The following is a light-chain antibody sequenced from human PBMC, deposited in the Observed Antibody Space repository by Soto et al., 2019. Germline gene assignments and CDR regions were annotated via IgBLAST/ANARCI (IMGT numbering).Light chain of an antibody. CDR1: SSDVGRYNF. J-gene: IGLJ1*01. V-gene: IGLV2-8*01. CDR2: EVT. Sequence: QLVLTQPPSASGSPGQSVTISCIGTSSDVGRYNFVSWYQHHPGKAPKLIIYEVTKRPSGVPDRFSGSKSGNTASLTVSGLQADDEADYFCSSYVGSNNYVFGTGTKVTVL. CDR3: SSYVGSNNYV.